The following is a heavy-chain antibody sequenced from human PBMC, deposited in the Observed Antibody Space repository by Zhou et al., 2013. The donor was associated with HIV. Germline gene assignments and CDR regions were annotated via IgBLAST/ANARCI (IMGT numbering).Heavy chain of an antibody. CDR1: GGTFSSYA. CDR3: ARCRVVVDRGGYYYYMDV. Sequence: QVQLVQSGAEVKKPGSSVKVSCKASGGTFSSYAISWVRQAPGQGLEWMGGIIPIFGTANYAQKFQGRVTITTDESTSTAYMELSSLRSEDTAVYYCARCRVVVDRGGYYYYMDVVGTKGPRSPSP. V-gene: IGHV1-69*05. J-gene: IGHJ6*03. D-gene: IGHD2-2*01. CDR2: IIPIFGTA.